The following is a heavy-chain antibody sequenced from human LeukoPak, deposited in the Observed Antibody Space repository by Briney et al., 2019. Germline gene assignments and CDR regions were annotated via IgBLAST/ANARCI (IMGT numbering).Heavy chain of an antibody. CDR3: VRVGYTYGYDY. Sequence: GASVKVSCKASGYNFYNNGISWVRQAPAQGLEWMGWISPNSVGTNYAQKFQGRVTLTRDTSITTAYMELRRLRSDDTAVYYCVRVGYTYGYDYWGQGTLVIVSS. V-gene: IGHV1-2*02. CDR1: GYNFYNNG. CDR2: ISPNSVGT. D-gene: IGHD5-18*01. J-gene: IGHJ4*02.